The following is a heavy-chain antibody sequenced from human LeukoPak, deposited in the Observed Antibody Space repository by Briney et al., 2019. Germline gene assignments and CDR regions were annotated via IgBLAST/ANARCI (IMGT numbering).Heavy chain of an antibody. CDR1: GYTFTGYR. J-gene: IGHJ5*02. CDR2: INPTSGGT. V-gene: IGHV1-2*02. D-gene: IGHD4-17*01. CDR3: AKSGSQADYGYPNWFAP. Sequence: ASVRVSCRASGYTFTGYRMHWVRQAPGQGLEWMGWINPTSGGTNYAQKFHDRVTMSRDTSISTAYMELSRLTSGDTAVYYWAKSGSQADYGYPNWFAPWGQGTLVTVSS.